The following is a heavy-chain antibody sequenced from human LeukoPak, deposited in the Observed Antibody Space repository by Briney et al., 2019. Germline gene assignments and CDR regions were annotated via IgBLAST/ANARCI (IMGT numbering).Heavy chain of an antibody. V-gene: IGHV4-31*03. Sequence: SETLSLTCTVSGGFISSGGYYWSWIRQHPGKGLEWIGYIYYSGSTYYNPSLKSRVTISVDTSKNQFSLRLSSVTAADTAVYYCARCSRMGIFDYWGQGTLVTVSS. CDR2: IYYSGST. CDR1: GGFISSGGYY. J-gene: IGHJ4*02. D-gene: IGHD3-16*01. CDR3: ARCSRMGIFDY.